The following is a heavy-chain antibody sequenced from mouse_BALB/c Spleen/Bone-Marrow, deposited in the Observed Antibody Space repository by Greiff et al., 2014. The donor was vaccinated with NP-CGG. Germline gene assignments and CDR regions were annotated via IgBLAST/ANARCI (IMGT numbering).Heavy chain of an antibody. CDR2: IWADGST. V-gene: IGHV2-9*02. CDR3: ARITTATGAMDY. CDR1: GFSLTNYG. D-gene: IGHD1-2*01. J-gene: IGHJ4*01. Sequence: VQRVESGPGLVAPSQSLSITCTVSGFSLTNYGVHWVRQPPGKGLEWLGVIWADGSTNYNSALMSRLSISKDNSKSQVFFKTNSLQTDDTTMYYCARITTATGAMDYWGQGTSVTVSS.